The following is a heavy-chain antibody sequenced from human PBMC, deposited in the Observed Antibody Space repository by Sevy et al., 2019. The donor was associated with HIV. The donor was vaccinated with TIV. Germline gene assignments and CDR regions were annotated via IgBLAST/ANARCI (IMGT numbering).Heavy chain of an antibody. V-gene: IGHV4-4*07. Sequence: SETLSLTCTVSGGSISSYYWSWIRQPAGKGLEWIGRIYTSGSTNYNPSLKSRVTMSVDTSKNQFSLKLSSVTAAATAVHYCARNWDYYDSSGWGNAFDIWGQGTMVTVSS. CDR2: IYTSGST. CDR3: ARNWDYYDSSGWGNAFDI. D-gene: IGHD3-22*01. J-gene: IGHJ3*02. CDR1: GGSISSYY.